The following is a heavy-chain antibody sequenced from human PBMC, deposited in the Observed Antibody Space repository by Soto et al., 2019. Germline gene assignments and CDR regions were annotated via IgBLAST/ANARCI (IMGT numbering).Heavy chain of an antibody. J-gene: IGHJ5*02. Sequence: GGSLRLSCAASGFTFSSYGMHGVRQAPGKGLEWVAVMSYDGSNKNYADSVKGRFTISRDNSKNTQYLQMNSLRAEDTAVYYCAKGNYDISRLSLNWLVPWGTGPLVTLSS. CDR3: AKGNYDISRLSLNWLVP. V-gene: IGHV3-30*18. CDR2: MSYDGSNK. D-gene: IGHD3-22*01. CDR1: GFTFSSYG.